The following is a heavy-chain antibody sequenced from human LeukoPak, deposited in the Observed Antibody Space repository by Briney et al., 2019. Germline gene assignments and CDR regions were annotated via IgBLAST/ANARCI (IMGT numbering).Heavy chain of an antibody. CDR1: GYTFTSYG. CDR2: ISAYNGNT. CDR3: AIIDLSSGFDY. V-gene: IGHV1-18*01. J-gene: IGHJ4*02. Sequence: ASVKVSCKASGYTFTSYGISWVRPAPGQGLEWMGWISAYNGNTNYAQKLQGRVTMTTDTSTSTAYMELRSLRSDDTATYYCAIIDLSSGFDYWGQRTLVTVSS. D-gene: IGHD1-26*01.